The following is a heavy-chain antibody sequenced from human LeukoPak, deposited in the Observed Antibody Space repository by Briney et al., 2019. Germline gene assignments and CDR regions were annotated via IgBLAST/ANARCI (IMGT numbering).Heavy chain of an antibody. D-gene: IGHD5-12*01. CDR3: ARGKEWLRYPIDY. CDR1: GYTFTSYD. J-gene: IGHJ4*02. CDR2: MNPNSGNT. Sequence: GASVNVSCKASGYTFTSYDINWVRQATGQGLEWMGWMNPNSGNTGYAQKFQGRVTMTRNTSISTAYMELSSLRSEDTAVYYCARGKEWLRYPIDYWGQGTLVTVSS. V-gene: IGHV1-8*01.